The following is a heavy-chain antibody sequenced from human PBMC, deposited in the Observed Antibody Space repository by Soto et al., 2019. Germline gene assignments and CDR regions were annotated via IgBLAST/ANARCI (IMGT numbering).Heavy chain of an antibody. CDR3: ARVAGLAYDYIWGSYRYEARFFDY. CDR1: GGSISSYY. D-gene: IGHD3-16*02. Sequence: PSETLSLTCTVSGGSISSYYWSWIRQPPGKGLEWIGYIYYSGSTNYNPSLKSRVTISVDTSKNQFSLKLSSVTAADTAVYYCARVAGLAYDYIWGSYRYEARFFDYWGQGPLVTVSS. J-gene: IGHJ4*02. V-gene: IGHV4-59*01. CDR2: IYYSGST.